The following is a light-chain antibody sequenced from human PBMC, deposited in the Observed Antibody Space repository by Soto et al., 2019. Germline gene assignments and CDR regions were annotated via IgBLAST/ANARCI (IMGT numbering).Light chain of an antibody. J-gene: IGKJ1*01. CDR2: GAS. CDR1: QSVSSSY. V-gene: IGKV3-20*01. CDR3: QQYGSSPQWT. Sequence: EIVLMQSPGTLSLSPGERATLSCRASQSVSSSYLAWYQQKPGQAPRLLIYGASSRATGIPDRFSGSGSGTDFTLTISRLEPEDFAVYYCQQYGSSPQWTFGQGTKWIS.